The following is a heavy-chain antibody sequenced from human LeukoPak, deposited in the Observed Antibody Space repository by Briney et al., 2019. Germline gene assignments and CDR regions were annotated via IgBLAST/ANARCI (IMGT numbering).Heavy chain of an antibody. D-gene: IGHD3-22*01. CDR1: GYTFTIYG. J-gene: IGHJ6*03. Sequence: ASVTVSCKASGYTFTIYGISWVRQAPGQGLEWMGWISAYNGNTNYAQKFQGRVTMTTDTSTSTAYMELRSLISDDHAVYYCARVLGVVVIYMDVWGEGTTVTVS. CDR2: ISAYNGNT. V-gene: IGHV1-18*01. CDR3: ARVLGVVVIYMDV.